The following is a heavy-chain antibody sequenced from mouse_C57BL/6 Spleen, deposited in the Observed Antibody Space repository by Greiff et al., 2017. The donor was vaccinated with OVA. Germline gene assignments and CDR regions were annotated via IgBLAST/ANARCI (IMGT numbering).Heavy chain of an antibody. CDR3: TRDRGNYPYYAMDY. CDR2: ISSGGDYI. Sequence: EVQRVESGAGLVKPGGSLKLSCAASGFTFSSYAMSWVRQTPEKRLEWVAYISSGGDYIYYADTVKGRFTISRDNARNTLYLQMSSLKSEDTAMYYCTRDRGNYPYYAMDYWGQGTSVTVSS. V-gene: IGHV5-9-1*02. J-gene: IGHJ4*01. CDR1: GFTFSSYA. D-gene: IGHD2-1*01.